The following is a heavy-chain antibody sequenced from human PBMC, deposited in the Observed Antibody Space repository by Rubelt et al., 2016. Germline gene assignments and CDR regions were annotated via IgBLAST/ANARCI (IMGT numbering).Heavy chain of an antibody. CDR2: IYYSGST. Sequence: QVQLQQWGAGLLKPSETLSLTCAVYGGSFSGYYWSWIRQPPGKGLEWIGYIYYSGSTNYNPSLKSRVTISVDTSKNQFSLKLSSVTAADTAVYYCARWYYVSGRRWFDSWGQGALVTVSS. J-gene: IGHJ5*01. V-gene: IGHV4-34*11. CDR1: GGSFSGYY. D-gene: IGHD3-10*01. CDR3: ARWYYVSGRRWFDS.